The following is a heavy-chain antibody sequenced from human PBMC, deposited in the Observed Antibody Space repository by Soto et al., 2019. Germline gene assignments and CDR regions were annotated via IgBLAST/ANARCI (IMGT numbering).Heavy chain of an antibody. CDR2: INGDGSAT. CDR3: VRSDWFDP. V-gene: IGHV3-74*01. J-gene: IGHJ5*02. Sequence: EVQLVESGGGLVQPWGSLRLSCTASGFAFSHYWMHWVRQAPGKGLMWVSRINGDGSATTYADSVKGRFTISRDNAKNSLSLQMTSLRAEDTAVYYCVRSDWFDPWGQGTLVTVSS. CDR1: GFAFSHYW.